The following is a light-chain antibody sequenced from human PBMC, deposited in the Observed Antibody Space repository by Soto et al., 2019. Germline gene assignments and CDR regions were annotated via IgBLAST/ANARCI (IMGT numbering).Light chain of an antibody. V-gene: IGLV1-47*01. CDR2: RSD. CDR3: SARDDILSGVV. J-gene: IGLJ2*01. Sequence: QSVLTHPPSASGTPGQRISISCSGSSSNIGSNHVYWYQQFPGMAPKLLMYRSDQRPTGVPDRFSGSKSGTSASLAISGLRSDDEADYYCSARDDILSGVVFGGGTQLTVL. CDR1: SSNIGSNH.